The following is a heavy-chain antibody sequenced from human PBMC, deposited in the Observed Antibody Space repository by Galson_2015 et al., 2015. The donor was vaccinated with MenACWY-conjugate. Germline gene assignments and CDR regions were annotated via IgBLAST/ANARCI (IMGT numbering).Heavy chain of an antibody. CDR2: IDPKSGGA. J-gene: IGHJ4*02. CDR3: TRDRHPPSAPFDY. Sequence: SVKVSCKASGYPFTAYFIHWVRQAPGQGLQWMGWIDPKSGGANYAQNFQVRVTMTRVTSISTAYMDLSSLRSDDTAVYYCTRDRHPPSAPFDYWGQGTLVTVSS. D-gene: IGHD2-2*01. CDR1: GYPFTAYF. V-gene: IGHV1-2*02.